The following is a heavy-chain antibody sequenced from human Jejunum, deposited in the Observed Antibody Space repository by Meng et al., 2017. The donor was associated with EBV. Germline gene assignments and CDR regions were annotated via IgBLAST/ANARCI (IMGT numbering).Heavy chain of an antibody. D-gene: IGHD3-22*01. CDR1: GYSFTGYF. CDR3: ARDYSDSSRQGY. V-gene: IGHV1-2*06. Sequence: QVQLVQSGAEVKQPGATVRGSCKASGYSFTGYFIHWVRQAPGQGLEWMGRINPNSGGTSYTQKFQGRVTMTRDTSITTAYMELSRLGYDDTAVYYCARDYSDSSRQGYWGQGTLVTVSS. J-gene: IGHJ4*02. CDR2: INPNSGGT.